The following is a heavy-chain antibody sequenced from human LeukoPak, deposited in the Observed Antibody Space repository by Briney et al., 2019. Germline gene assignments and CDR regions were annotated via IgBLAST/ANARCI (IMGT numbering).Heavy chain of an antibody. CDR1: GGSISSYY. Sequence: SETLSLTCTVSGGSISSYYWSWIRQPPGKGLEWIGEINHSGSTNYNPSLKSRVTISVDTSKNQFSLKLGSVTAADTAVYYCARGTGSYYFNWFDPWGQGTLVTVSS. CDR2: INHSGST. J-gene: IGHJ5*02. CDR3: ARGTGSYYFNWFDP. V-gene: IGHV4-34*01. D-gene: IGHD1-26*01.